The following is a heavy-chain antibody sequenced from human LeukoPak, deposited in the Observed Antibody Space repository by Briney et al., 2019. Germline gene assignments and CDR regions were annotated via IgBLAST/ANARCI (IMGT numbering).Heavy chain of an antibody. V-gene: IGHV4-38-2*02. CDR2: IYHSGST. D-gene: IGHD3-10*01. J-gene: IGHJ4*02. Sequence: SETLSLTCTVSGYSISSGYYWGWIRQPPGKGLEWIGSIYHSGSTYYNPSLKSRVTISVDTSKNQFSLKLSSVTAADTAVYYCARGRRGYYGSGSYSYFDYWGQGTLVTVSS. CDR1: GYSISSGYY. CDR3: ARGRRGYYGSGSYSYFDY.